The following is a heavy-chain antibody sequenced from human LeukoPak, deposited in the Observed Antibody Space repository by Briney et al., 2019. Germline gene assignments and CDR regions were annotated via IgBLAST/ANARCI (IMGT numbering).Heavy chain of an antibody. D-gene: IGHD3-10*01. CDR2: IWYDGSNK. CDR3: AIDFRELGGMRDAFDI. J-gene: IGHJ3*02. Sequence: PGRSLRLSCAASGFTFSNYGMHWVRQAPGKGLEWVAVIWYDGSNKYYADSVKGRFTISRDNSKNTLYLQMNSLRAEDTAVYYCAIDFRELGGMRDAFDIWGQGTMVTVSS. V-gene: IGHV3-33*01. CDR1: GFTFSNYG.